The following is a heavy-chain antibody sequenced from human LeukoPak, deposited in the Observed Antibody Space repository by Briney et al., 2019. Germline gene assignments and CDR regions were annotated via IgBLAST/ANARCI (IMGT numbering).Heavy chain of an antibody. V-gene: IGHV1-2*02. D-gene: IGHD3-10*01. CDR2: INPNSGGT. Sequence: ASVKVSCKASGYTFTGYYMHWVRQAPGQGLEWMGWINPNSGGTNYAQKFQGRVTMTRDTSTSTVYMELSSLRSEDTAVYYCARETYYYGSGSHDYWGQGTLVTVSS. CDR3: ARETYYYGSGSHDY. CDR1: GYTFTGYY. J-gene: IGHJ4*02.